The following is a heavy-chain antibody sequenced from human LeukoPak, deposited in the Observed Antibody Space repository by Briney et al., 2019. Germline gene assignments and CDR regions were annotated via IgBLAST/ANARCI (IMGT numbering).Heavy chain of an antibody. CDR2: INAGNGNT. CDR3: ARGGGFGDRVRPSPFDP. J-gene: IGHJ5*02. D-gene: IGHD3-10*01. Sequence: GASVKVSCTASGYTFTSYAMHWVRQAPGQRLEWMGWINAGNGNTKYSQKFQGRVTITRDTSASTAYMELSSLRSEDTAVYYCARGGGFGDRVRPSPFDPWGQGTLVTVSS. V-gene: IGHV1-3*01. CDR1: GYTFTSYA.